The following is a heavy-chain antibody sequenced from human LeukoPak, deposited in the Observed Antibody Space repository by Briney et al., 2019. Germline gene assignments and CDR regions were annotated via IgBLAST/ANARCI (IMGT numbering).Heavy chain of an antibody. V-gene: IGHV1-46*01. J-gene: IGHJ4*02. Sequence: ASAKVSCKASGYTFTSYYMHWVRQAPGQGLEWMGIINPSGGSTSYAQKFQGRVTMTRDTSTSTVYMELSSLRSEDTAVYYCARDLKQLVPPGGYFDYWGQGTLVTVSS. CDR2: INPSGGST. CDR3: ARDLKQLVPPGGYFDY. CDR1: GYTFTSYY. D-gene: IGHD6-6*01.